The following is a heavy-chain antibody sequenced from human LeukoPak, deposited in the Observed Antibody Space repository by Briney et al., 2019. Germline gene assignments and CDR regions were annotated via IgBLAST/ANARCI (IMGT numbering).Heavy chain of an antibody. CDR3: ATGLNGRIQVLYPPPLYDWFDP. CDR1: GYTFTSYD. Sequence: ASVQVSCKTSGYTFTSYDINWVRQATGQELEWMGWMNPNSGNTGYEQKFQGRVTMTRTTSLSTAYMEQSSLRTDDAAVYYCATGLNGRIQVLYPPPLYDWFDPWGQGTLVTVSS. CDR2: MNPNSGNT. V-gene: IGHV1-8*01. D-gene: IGHD2-2*02. J-gene: IGHJ5*02.